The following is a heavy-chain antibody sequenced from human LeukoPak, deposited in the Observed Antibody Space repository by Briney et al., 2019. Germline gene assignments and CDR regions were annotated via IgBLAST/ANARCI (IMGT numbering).Heavy chain of an antibody. CDR3: AKDLTSSGRYYGIIDY. CDR1: GFTFSSYW. CDR2: ISWNSGSI. J-gene: IGHJ4*02. D-gene: IGHD6-19*01. Sequence: PGGSLRLSCAASGFTFSSYWMHWVRQAPGKGLEWVSGISWNSGSIGYADSVKGRFTISRDNAKNSLYLQMNSLRAEDTALYYCAKDLTSSGRYYGIIDYWGQGTLVTVSS. V-gene: IGHV3-9*01.